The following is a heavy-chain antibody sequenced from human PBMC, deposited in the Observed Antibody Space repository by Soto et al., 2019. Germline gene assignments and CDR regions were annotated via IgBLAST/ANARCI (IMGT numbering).Heavy chain of an antibody. Sequence: GGSLRLSCAASGFTFRSYAMSWVRQAPGKGLEWVSAISGSGGSTYYTDSVKGRFTISRDNSKNTLYLQMNSLRAEDTAVYYCAKLGSNIVTTDFWGQGTLVTVSS. CDR1: GFTFRSYA. D-gene: IGHD5-12*01. V-gene: IGHV3-23*01. CDR3: AKLGSNIVTTDF. J-gene: IGHJ4*02. CDR2: ISGSGGST.